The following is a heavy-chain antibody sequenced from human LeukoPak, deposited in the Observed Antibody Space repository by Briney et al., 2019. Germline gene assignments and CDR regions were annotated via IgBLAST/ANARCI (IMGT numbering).Heavy chain of an antibody. CDR2: INPSGGST. D-gene: IGHD4-11*01. V-gene: IGHV1-46*01. CDR3: ARDLMQMTTVTTVEDAFDI. Sequence: APVKVSCKASGYTFTSYYMHWVRQAPGQGLEWMGIINPSGGSTSYAQKFQGRVTMTRDMSTSTVYMELSSLRSEDTAVYYCARDLMQMTTVTTVEDAFDIWGQGTMVTVSS. CDR1: GYTFTSYY. J-gene: IGHJ3*02.